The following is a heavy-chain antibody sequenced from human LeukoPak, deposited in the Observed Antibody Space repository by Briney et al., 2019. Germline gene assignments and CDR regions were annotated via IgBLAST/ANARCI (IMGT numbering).Heavy chain of an antibody. D-gene: IGHD2-15*01. J-gene: IGHJ6*02. Sequence: PGGSLRLSCAASGFTFSNYAMTWVRQAPGKGLEWVSVIYSGGSTYYADSVKGRFTISRHNSKNTLYLQMNSLRAEDTAVYYCARAAVYYYYYGMDVWGQGTTVTVSS. V-gene: IGHV3-53*04. CDR1: GFTFSNYA. CDR2: IYSGGST. CDR3: ARAAVYYYYYGMDV.